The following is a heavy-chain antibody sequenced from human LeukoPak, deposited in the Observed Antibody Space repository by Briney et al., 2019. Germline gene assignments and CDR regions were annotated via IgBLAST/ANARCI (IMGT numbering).Heavy chain of an antibody. CDR3: ARDRYCTITKCSNWFDP. CDR2: ISAYNGNT. J-gene: IGHJ5*02. CDR1: GYSFTSYG. V-gene: IGHV1-18*01. D-gene: IGHD2-2*01. Sequence: ASVKVSCKASGYSFTSYGISWVRQAPGQGLEWVRWISAYNGNTNYAQKLQGRVTMTIETSTSTAYMEVRSLRSDDTAVYYCARDRYCTITKCSNWFDPWGQGTLVTVSS.